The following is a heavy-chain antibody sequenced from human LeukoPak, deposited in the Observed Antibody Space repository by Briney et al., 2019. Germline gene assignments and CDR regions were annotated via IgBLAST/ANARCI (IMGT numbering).Heavy chain of an antibody. Sequence: SETLSLTCAVYGGSFSGYYWSWIRQPPGKGLEWIGEINHSGSTNYNPSLKSRVTISVDTSKNQFSLKLSSVTAADTAVYYCARGGWLRLSWARTPRQLFDYWGQGTLVTVSS. J-gene: IGHJ4*02. CDR2: INHSGST. V-gene: IGHV4-34*01. CDR1: GGSFSGYY. D-gene: IGHD5-12*01. CDR3: ARGGWLRLSWARTPRQLFDY.